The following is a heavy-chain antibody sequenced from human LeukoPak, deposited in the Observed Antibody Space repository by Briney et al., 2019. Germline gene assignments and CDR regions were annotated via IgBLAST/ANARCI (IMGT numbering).Heavy chain of an antibody. V-gene: IGHV4-31*03. J-gene: IGHJ4*02. CDR1: GGSISSDDYY. CDR3: TREDRPYCPFAY. D-gene: IGHD1-26*01. Sequence: PSETLSLTCTVSGGSISSDDYYWSWIRQHPGKGLEWIGYISYSGSTYYNPSLKSRVTISIDTSKNQFSLKLDSVTAADTAVYYCTREDRPYCPFAYWGQGVLVTVSS. CDR2: ISYSGST.